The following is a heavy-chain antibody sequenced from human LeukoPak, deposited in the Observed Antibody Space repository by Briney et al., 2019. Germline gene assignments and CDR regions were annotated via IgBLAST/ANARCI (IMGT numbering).Heavy chain of an antibody. D-gene: IGHD2-15*01. CDR2: IYYGGST. CDR3: ARLLAGCPGGRCXAHFXX. Sequence: SETLSLTCSVSGDSINSNYWSWMRQPPGQGLEWIGYIYYGGSTNYNPSLKSRVSMSVDTSKNQFSLNLSSVTAADTAVYHCARLLAGCPGGRCXAHFXXWGQGTLVTV. V-gene: IGHV4-59*01. CDR1: GDSINSNY. J-gene: IGHJ4*02.